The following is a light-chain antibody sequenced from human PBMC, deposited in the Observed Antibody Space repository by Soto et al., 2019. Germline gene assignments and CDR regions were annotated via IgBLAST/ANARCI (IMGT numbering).Light chain of an antibody. V-gene: IGKV1-9*01. Sequence: DIQLTQSPSFLSSSIGESVTITCRASQVISTSLAWYQVKPGKAPKLLIYAASTLESGVPSRFSATVSGTEFSLTITSLQPEDFATYYCQQLFDSPITFGQGTRLEIK. CDR2: AAS. CDR1: QVISTS. CDR3: QQLFDSPIT. J-gene: IGKJ5*01.